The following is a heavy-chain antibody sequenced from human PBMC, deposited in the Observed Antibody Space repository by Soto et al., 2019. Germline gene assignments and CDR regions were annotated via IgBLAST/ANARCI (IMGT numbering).Heavy chain of an antibody. Sequence: QVQLVESGGGVVQPGRSLRLSCAASGFTFSSYGMHWVRQAPGKGLEWVAVIWYDGSNKYYADSVKGRFTISRDNSKNTLYLQMNSLRAEDTAVYYCARAKRPYLRVVVAATPFDYWGQGTLVTVSS. V-gene: IGHV3-33*01. CDR2: IWYDGSNK. J-gene: IGHJ4*02. D-gene: IGHD2-15*01. CDR3: ARAKRPYLRVVVAATPFDY. CDR1: GFTFSSYG.